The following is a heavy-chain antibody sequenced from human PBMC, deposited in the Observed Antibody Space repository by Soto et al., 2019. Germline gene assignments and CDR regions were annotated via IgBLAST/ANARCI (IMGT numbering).Heavy chain of an antibody. Sequence: GGSLRLSCAASGFTFSSYSMNWVRQAPGKGLEWVSSISSSSSYIYYADSVKGRFTISRDNAKNSLYLQMNSLRAEDTAVYYCARDSGEWLRPRGNCVDVWGKGTTVTVSS. V-gene: IGHV3-21*01. CDR3: ARDSGEWLRPRGNCVDV. CDR2: ISSSSSYI. CDR1: GFTFSSYS. J-gene: IGHJ6*04. D-gene: IGHD5-12*01.